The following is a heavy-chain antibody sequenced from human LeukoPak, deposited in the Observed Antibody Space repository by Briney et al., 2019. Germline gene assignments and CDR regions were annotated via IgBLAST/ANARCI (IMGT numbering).Heavy chain of an antibody. J-gene: IGHJ4*02. V-gene: IGHV3-11*01. CDR2: ISGSAGTT. CDR3: AREGSSSWFVNS. Sequence: GGSLRLSCAASGFTFSGYWMSWLRQAPGKGLEWVSYISGSAGTTYYAASVKGRFTSSRDNAKNSLYLQMNSLRAEDTAVYYCAREGSSSWFVNSWGQGTLVTVSS. CDR1: GFTFSGYW. D-gene: IGHD6-13*01.